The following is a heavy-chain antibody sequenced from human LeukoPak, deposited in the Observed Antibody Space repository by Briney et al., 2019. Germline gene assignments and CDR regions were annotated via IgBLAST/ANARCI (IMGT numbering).Heavy chain of an antibody. D-gene: IGHD3-3*01. Sequence: GSLRLSCAASGFTFSAYWMSWIRQPPGKGLEWIGEINHSGSTNYNPSLKSRVTISVDTSKNQFSLKLSSVTAADTAVYYCAREAIFGVVISGWFDPWGQGTLVTVSS. J-gene: IGHJ5*02. CDR2: INHSGST. V-gene: IGHV4-34*01. CDR3: AREAIFGVVISGWFDP. CDR1: GFTFSAYW.